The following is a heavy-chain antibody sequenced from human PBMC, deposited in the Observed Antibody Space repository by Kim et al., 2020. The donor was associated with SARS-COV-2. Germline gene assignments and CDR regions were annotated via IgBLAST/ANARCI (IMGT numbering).Heavy chain of an antibody. D-gene: IGHD6-13*01. CDR1: GFTFSSYS. CDR3: ARDRIAAAGNYYYGMDV. V-gene: IGHV3-48*02. CDR2: ISSSSSTI. Sequence: GGSLRLSCAASGFTFSSYSMNWVRQAPGKGLEWVSYISSSSSTIYYADSVKGRFTISRDNAKNSLYLQMNSLRDEDTAVYYCARDRIAAAGNYYYGMDVWGQGTTVTVSS. J-gene: IGHJ6*02.